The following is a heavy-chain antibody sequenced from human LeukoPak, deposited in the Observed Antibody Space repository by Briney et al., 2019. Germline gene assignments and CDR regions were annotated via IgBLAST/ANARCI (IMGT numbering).Heavy chain of an antibody. V-gene: IGHV3-7*01. CDR1: GFIFGSYW. Sequence: GGSLRLSCAASGFIFGSYWMHWVRQAPGKGLEWVANIKQDGSEKYYVDSVKGRFTISRDNAKNSLYLQMISLRAEDTAVYYCTRAQEDWGQGTLVTVSS. CDR3: TRAQED. CDR2: IKQDGSEK. J-gene: IGHJ4*02.